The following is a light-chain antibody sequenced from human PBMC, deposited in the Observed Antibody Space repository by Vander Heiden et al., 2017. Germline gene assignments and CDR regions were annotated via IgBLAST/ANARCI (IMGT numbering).Light chain of an antibody. CDR2: AAS. J-gene: IGKJ2*01. CDR3: QQSYSTPPYT. V-gene: IGKV1-39*01. CDR1: QSISSY. Sequence: DIQMTQSPSSLSASVGDRVTITCRASQSISSYLNWYQQKPGKAPKLLIYAASSLQSGVPSRFSSSGSGTDVTLTISSLQPEDFTTYYCQQSYSTPPYTFGQGTKLEIK.